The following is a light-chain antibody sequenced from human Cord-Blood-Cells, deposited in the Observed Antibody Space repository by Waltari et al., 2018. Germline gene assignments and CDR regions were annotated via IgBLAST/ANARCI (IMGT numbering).Light chain of an antibody. CDR3: SSYTSSSTLDV. Sequence: QSALTQPASVSGSPGQSITISCTGTSSDVGGYNYVPWYQQHPGKATKLMIYEVSNRPSRVSNRFSGSKSGNTASLTISGRQAEDEADYYCSSYTSSSTLDVFGTGTKVTVL. V-gene: IGLV2-14*01. CDR1: SSDVGGYNY. J-gene: IGLJ1*01. CDR2: EVS.